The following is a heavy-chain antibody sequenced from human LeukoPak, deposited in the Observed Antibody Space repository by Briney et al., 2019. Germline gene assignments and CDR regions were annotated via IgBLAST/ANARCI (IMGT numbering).Heavy chain of an antibody. CDR2: INHSGST. D-gene: IGHD6-13*01. CDR1: GGSFSGYY. V-gene: IGHV4-34*01. J-gene: IGHJ4*02. CDR3: ARVGYGGRGSSWPDDY. Sequence: SETLSLTCAVYGGSFSGYYWSWIRQPPGKGLEWIGEINHSGSTNYNPSLKSRVTISVDTSKNQFSLKLSSVTAADTAVYYCARVGYGGRGSSWPDDYWGQGTLVTVSS.